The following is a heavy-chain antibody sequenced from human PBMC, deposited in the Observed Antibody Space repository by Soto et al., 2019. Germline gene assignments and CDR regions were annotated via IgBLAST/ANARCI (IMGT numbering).Heavy chain of an antibody. V-gene: IGHV3-21*01. CDR1: GFTFSSYS. J-gene: IGHJ4*02. CDR2: ISSSSSYI. CDR3: ARADSSGYYYPDY. D-gene: IGHD3-22*01. Sequence: SCAASGFTFSSYSMNWVRQAPGKGLEWVSSISSSSSYIYYADSVKGRFTISRDNAKNSLYLQMNSLRAEDTAVYYCARADSSGYYYPDYWGQGTLVTVSS.